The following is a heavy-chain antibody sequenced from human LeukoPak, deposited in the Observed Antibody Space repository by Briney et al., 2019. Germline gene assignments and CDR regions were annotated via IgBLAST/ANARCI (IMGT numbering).Heavy chain of an antibody. CDR2: ISGYNGNT. D-gene: IGHD1-14*01. Sequence: ASVKVSCKTSGYSFTSHGISCVRQAPGQGLEWMGWISGYNGNTNYAQKFQGRVTVTTDASTRTAHMEVRGLRSDDTAVYYCARGGWTTGMDYWGQGTLVTVSS. CDR1: GYSFTSHG. J-gene: IGHJ4*02. CDR3: ARGGWTTGMDY. V-gene: IGHV1-18*01.